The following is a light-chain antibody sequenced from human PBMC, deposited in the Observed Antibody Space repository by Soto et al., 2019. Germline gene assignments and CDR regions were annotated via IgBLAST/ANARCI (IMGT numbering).Light chain of an antibody. CDR1: QSVSSN. CDR2: GAS. V-gene: IGKV3-15*01. CDR3: QHYNNWPFT. Sequence: EIVMTQSPATLSVSPGERATLSCRASQSVSSNLAWYQQKPGQAPTLHIYGASARASGIPARFSGSGSGTEFTLTISSLQSEDFAVYYCQHYNNWPFTFGQGTKLEIK. J-gene: IGKJ2*01.